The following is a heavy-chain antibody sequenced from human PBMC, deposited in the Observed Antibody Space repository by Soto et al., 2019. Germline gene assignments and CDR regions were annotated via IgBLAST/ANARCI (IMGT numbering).Heavy chain of an antibody. D-gene: IGHD6-13*01. CDR2: AYDSGST. Sequence: SETLSLTCTVSGGSISSNYWTWIRQPPGKGLEWIGYAYDSGSTNYNPSLKSRVTISEDTSKSQFSLKVNSMTAADTAVYYCARYRREAVAGYTLDNWGQGILVTVSS. CDR1: GGSISSNY. J-gene: IGHJ4*02. V-gene: IGHV4-59*01. CDR3: ARYRREAVAGYTLDN.